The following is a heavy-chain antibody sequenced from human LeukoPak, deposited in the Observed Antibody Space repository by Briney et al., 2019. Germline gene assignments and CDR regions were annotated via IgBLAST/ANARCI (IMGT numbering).Heavy chain of an antibody. J-gene: IGHJ4*02. CDR2: ISYDGSNK. D-gene: IGHD2-8*01. Sequence: GGSLRLSCAASGFTFSSYAMHWVRQAPGKGLEWVAVISYDGSNKYYADSVKGRFTISRDNSKNTLYLQMNSLRAEDTAVYYCARDRQGVTFDYWGQGTLVTVSS. V-gene: IGHV3-30-3*01. CDR3: ARDRQGVTFDY. CDR1: GFTFSSYA.